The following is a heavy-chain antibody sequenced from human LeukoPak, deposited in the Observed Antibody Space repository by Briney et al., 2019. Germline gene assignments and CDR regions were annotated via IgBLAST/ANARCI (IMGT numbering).Heavy chain of an antibody. J-gene: IGHJ6*02. Sequence: SETLSLTCTVSGGSISSYYWSWIRQPPGKGLGWIGCIYYSGSTNYNPSLKSRVTISVDTSKNQFSLKLSSVTDADTAVYYCARDYIVVVPAARSYYYGMDVWGQGTTVTVSS. CDR1: GGSISSYY. D-gene: IGHD2-2*01. CDR3: ARDYIVVVPAARSYYYGMDV. CDR2: IYYSGST. V-gene: IGHV4-59*01.